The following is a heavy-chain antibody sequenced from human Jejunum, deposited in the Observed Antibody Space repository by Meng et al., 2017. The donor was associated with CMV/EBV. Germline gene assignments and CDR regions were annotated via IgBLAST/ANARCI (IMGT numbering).Heavy chain of an antibody. CDR3: ARGGNNFRA. J-gene: IGHJ5*02. CDR2: INQDGSAK. CDR1: GFTFSDLS. D-gene: IGHD1-1*01. Sequence: EMQLVEXXVXLVHPXXSXSLSCVASGFTFSDLSMTWVRQSPGVGLECVANINQDGSAKYYVDSVKGRFTISRDNAKNSLLLEMNSLRVEDTAVYYCARGGNNFRAWGQGTLVTVSS. V-gene: IGHV3-7*04.